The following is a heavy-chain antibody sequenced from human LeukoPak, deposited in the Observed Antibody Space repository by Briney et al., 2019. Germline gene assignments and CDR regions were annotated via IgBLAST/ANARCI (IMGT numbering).Heavy chain of an antibody. V-gene: IGHV3-21*01. D-gene: IGHD4-23*01. J-gene: IGHJ4*02. Sequence: GGSLRLSCAASGFTFSSYSMNWFRQAPGKGLEWVSSISSSSSYIYYADSVKGRFTISRDNAKNSLYLQMNSLRAEDTAVYYCARLGNSRDFDYWGQGTLVTVSS. CDR1: GFTFSSYS. CDR2: ISSSSSYI. CDR3: ARLGNSRDFDY.